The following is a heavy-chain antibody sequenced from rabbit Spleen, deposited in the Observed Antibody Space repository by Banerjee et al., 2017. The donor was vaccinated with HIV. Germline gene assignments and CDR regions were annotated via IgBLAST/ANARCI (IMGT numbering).Heavy chain of an antibody. CDR1: GVSFTFSSY. CDR2: IDTGSSGFT. D-gene: IGHD6-1*01. CDR3: ARDTASSFSSYGMDL. J-gene: IGHJ6*01. V-gene: IGHV1S40*01. Sequence: QSLEESGGDLVKPGASLTLTCTASGVSFTFSSYMCWVRQAPGKGLEWIACIDTGSSGFTYSATWAKGRFTCSKTSSTTVTLQMTSLTVADTATYFCARDTASSFSSYGMDLWGPGTLVTVS.